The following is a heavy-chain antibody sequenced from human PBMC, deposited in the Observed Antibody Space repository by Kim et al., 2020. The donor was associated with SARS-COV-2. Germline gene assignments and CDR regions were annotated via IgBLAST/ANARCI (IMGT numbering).Heavy chain of an antibody. V-gene: IGHV3-11*01. J-gene: IGHJ6*02. Sequence: GGSLRLSCAASGFTFSDYYMSWIRQAPGKGLEWVSYISSSGSTIYYADSVKGRFTISRDNAKNSLYLQMNSLRAEDTAVYYCARDEAAPTPRGRYYYYYGMDVWGQGTTVTVSS. CDR2: ISSSGSTI. CDR1: GFTFSDYY. CDR3: ARDEAAPTPRGRYYYYYGMDV. D-gene: IGHD3-10*01.